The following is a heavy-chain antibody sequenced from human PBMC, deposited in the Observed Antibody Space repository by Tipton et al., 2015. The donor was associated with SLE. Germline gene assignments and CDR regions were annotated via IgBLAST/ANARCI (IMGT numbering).Heavy chain of an antibody. CDR1: GYIFTDHY. CDR3: ARDWTIFVVSTVTTPNFDY. CDR2: IDPDDGGT. V-gene: IGHV1-46*01. Sequence: QVQLVQSGAEVKNPGASVKIACRTSGYIFTDHYLHWVRQAPGQGLEWMGIIDPDDGGTDYARRFQGRFTMTRDTSTRTVYMELRSLRSDDTAVYYCARDWTIFVVSTVTTPNFDYWGQGPLVTVSS. D-gene: IGHD4-17*01. J-gene: IGHJ4*02.